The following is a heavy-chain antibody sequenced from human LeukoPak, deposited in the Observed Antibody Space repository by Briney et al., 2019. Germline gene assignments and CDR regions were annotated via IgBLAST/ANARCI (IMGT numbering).Heavy chain of an antibody. D-gene: IGHD3-22*01. V-gene: IGHV3-30*02. CDR1: GFTFTNYG. Sequence: QAGGSLRLSCAASGFTFTNYGMHWVRQAPGKGLEWVAFIGYDGSNKYYADSVKGRFTVSRDKSKNTLYLQMNSLRTEDTAVYYCAKGLYYKDRSGYPAWGQGTLVTISS. J-gene: IGHJ5*02. CDR3: AKGLYYKDRSGYPA. CDR2: IGYDGSNK.